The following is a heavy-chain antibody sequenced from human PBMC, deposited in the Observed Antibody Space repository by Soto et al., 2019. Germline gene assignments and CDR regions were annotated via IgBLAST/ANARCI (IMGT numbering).Heavy chain of an antibody. Sequence: GRFLRLSCAASGFTFSSYAMSWVRQAPGKGLEWVSAISGSGGSTYYADSVKGRFTISRDNSKNTLYLQMNSLRAEDTAVYYCAKMANGVCCSAFGPWGQGSLVTISS. D-gene: IGHD2-8*01. J-gene: IGHJ5*02. CDR3: AKMANGVCCSAFGP. CDR2: ISGSGGST. V-gene: IGHV3-23*01. CDR1: GFTFSSYA.